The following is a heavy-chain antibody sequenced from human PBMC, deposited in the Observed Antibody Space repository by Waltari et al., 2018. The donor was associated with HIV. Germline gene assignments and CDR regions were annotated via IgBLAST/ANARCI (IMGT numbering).Heavy chain of an antibody. CDR1: GASVSGSSYS. CDR2: LYHLGNA. J-gene: IGHJ5*02. Sequence: QLQESVPGRVQPSETLSLSCDVSGASVSGSSYSSAWLLQSPGNGLVWLGSLYHLGNAYYNPDLWSRIAMSLDTFKSLFSLNLTSVTAEDTAMYYCSRSPFINVGSLRKLGYFDPWGPGAPV. CDR3: SRSPFINVGSLRKLGYFDP. D-gene: IGHD2-15*01. V-gene: IGHV4-39*02.